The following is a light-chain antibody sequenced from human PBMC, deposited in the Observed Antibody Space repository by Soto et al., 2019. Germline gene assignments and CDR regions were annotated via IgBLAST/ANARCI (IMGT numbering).Light chain of an antibody. V-gene: IGLV2-11*01. CDR2: DVS. J-gene: IGLJ1*01. Sequence: QSALAQPRSVSGSPGQSVTISCTGTSSDVGGYHSVSWYQQYPDRAPKFIIYDVSKRPSGVPDRFSGSKSGNTASLTISGLQAEDEADYYCCSYAGSYTYVFGTGTKVTVL. CDR1: SSDVGGYHS. CDR3: CSYAGSYTYV.